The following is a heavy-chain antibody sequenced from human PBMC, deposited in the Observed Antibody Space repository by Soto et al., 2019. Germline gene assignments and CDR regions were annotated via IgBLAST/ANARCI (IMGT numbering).Heavy chain of an antibody. Sequence: PGESLKISCKGSGYTFTSYWISWVRQMPGKSLEWMGRIDPSDSYTDYSPSFQGHVTISADKSISTAYLQWSSLKASDTAIYYCAKQVAHQFDSWGQGTVVTVSS. D-gene: IGHD5-12*01. J-gene: IGHJ4*02. CDR1: GYTFTSYW. CDR3: AKQVAHQFDS. CDR2: IDPSDSYT. V-gene: IGHV5-10-1*01.